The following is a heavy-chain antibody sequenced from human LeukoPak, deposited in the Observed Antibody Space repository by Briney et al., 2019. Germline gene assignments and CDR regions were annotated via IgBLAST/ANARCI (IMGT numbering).Heavy chain of an antibody. CDR3: ARQYYGYSGGGLDY. J-gene: IGHJ4*02. D-gene: IGHD3-16*01. Sequence: SETVSLTCGVYGGSFSNYDWNWIRQPPGKGLEWIGEINHSGSTSYNPSLKSRVTISVDTSKNQFSLKLNSVTAADTALYYCARQYYGYSGGGLDYWGQGTLVTVSS. CDR1: GGSFSNYD. CDR2: INHSGST. V-gene: IGHV4-34*01.